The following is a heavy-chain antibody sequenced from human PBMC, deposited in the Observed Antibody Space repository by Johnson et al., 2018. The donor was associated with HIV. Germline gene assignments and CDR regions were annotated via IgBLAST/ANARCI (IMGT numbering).Heavy chain of an antibody. CDR2: ISGSGGST. CDR1: GFTFSSYA. D-gene: IGHD3-22*01. Sequence: EVQLVESGGGLVQPGGSLRLSCAASGFTFSSYAMSWVRQAPGKGLEWVSAISGSGGSTYYADSVKGRFTISRDNSKNTLYLQMNSLRAEDTAVYYCGGSYYYDSSGYYARNAFDIWGQGTMVTVSS. J-gene: IGHJ3*02. V-gene: IGHV3-23*04. CDR3: GGSYYYDSSGYYARNAFDI.